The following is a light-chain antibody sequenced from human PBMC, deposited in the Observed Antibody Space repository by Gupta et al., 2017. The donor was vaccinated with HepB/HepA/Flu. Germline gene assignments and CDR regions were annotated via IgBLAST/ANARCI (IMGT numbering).Light chain of an antibody. V-gene: IGLV1-44*01. CDR3: AAWDDSLNGVV. CDR2: SNN. CDR1: ISNIGRNT. Sequence: QPVLTQPPSASGTPGQRVTISCSGSISNIGRNTVNWYQQLPGTAPKLLIYSNNQRPSGVPDRFSGSKSGTSASLAISGLQSEDEADYYCAAWDDSLNGVVFGGGTKLTVL. J-gene: IGLJ2*01.